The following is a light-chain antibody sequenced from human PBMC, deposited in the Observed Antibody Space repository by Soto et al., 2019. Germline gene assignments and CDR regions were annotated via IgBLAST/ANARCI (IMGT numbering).Light chain of an antibody. V-gene: IGKV1-5*03. Sequence: DIQMTQSPSTLSASVGDRVTITCRASQSIDSWLAWYQQKPGKAPNILIYKTSNLESGVPSRFSGSGSGTEFSLTISSLQTDDFATYYCQQYKSFSLTFGGGTRVEVK. CDR2: KTS. J-gene: IGKJ4*01. CDR3: QQYKSFSLT. CDR1: QSIDSW.